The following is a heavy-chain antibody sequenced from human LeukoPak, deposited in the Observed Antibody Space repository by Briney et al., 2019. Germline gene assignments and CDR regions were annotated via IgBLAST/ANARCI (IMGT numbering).Heavy chain of an antibody. Sequence: SETLSLTCAVYGGSFSGYYWSWIRQPPGKGLEWIGEINHSGSTNYNPSLKSRVTISVDTSKNQSSLKLSSVTAADTAVYYCARWGLGYCSSTSCYKFDYWGQGTLVTVSS. D-gene: IGHD2-2*02. V-gene: IGHV4-34*01. J-gene: IGHJ4*02. CDR3: ARWGLGYCSSTSCYKFDY. CDR2: INHSGST. CDR1: GGSFSGYY.